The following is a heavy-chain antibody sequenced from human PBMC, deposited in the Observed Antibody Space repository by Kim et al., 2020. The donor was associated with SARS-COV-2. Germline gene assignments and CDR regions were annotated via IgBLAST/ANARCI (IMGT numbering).Heavy chain of an antibody. D-gene: IGHD6-13*01. J-gene: IGHJ4*02. Sequence: GGSLRLSCAASGFTFSSYGMHWVRQAPGKGLDWVAFIWHDGNSKYYADSVKGRFTISRDNSKNTLYLQMNSLRAEDTAVYYCASCRMPAAGRTSLDYWGQGTLVTVSS. CDR2: IWHDGNSK. CDR3: ASCRMPAAGRTSLDY. CDR1: GFTFSSYG. V-gene: IGHV3-33*01.